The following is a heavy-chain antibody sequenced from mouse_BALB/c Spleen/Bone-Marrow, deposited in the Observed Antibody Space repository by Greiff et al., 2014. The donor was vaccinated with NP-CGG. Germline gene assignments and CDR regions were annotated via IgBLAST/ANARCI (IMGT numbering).Heavy chain of an antibody. CDR1: GYTFTSYY. Sequence: VKLMESGPELVKPGASVRISCKTSGYTFTSYYIHWVKQRPGQGLEWIGWIYPGNVNTKYNEKFKGKATLTADKSSSTAYTQLSSLTSEDSAVYFCARDTMDYWGQGTSVTVSS. CDR2: IYPGNVNT. V-gene: IGHV1S56*01. CDR3: ARDTMDY. J-gene: IGHJ4*01.